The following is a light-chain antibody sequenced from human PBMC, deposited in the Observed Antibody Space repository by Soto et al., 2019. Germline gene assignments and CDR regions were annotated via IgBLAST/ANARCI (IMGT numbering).Light chain of an antibody. CDR2: DVN. Sequence: QSALTQPASVSGSPGQSFTISCTGSSSDIGAYNFVSWYQQHPGKAPKLMLYDVNIRPSGVSNRFSGSKSGNTASLTISGLQAEDDADYYCTSWTTSTTMIFGGGTKLTVL. CDR1: SSDIGAYNF. V-gene: IGLV2-14*03. J-gene: IGLJ2*01. CDR3: TSWTTSTTMI.